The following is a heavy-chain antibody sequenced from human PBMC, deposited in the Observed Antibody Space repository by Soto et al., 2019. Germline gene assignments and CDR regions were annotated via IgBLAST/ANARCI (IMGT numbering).Heavy chain of an antibody. Sequence: SETLSLTCAVYGGSFSGCYWSWIRQPPGKGLEWIGEINHSGSTNYNPSLKSRVTISVDTSKNQFSLKLSSVTAADTAVYYCARGGIAAAGSFDYWGQGTLVTVSS. V-gene: IGHV4-34*01. CDR2: INHSGST. CDR3: ARGGIAAAGSFDY. D-gene: IGHD6-13*01. CDR1: GGSFSGCY. J-gene: IGHJ4*02.